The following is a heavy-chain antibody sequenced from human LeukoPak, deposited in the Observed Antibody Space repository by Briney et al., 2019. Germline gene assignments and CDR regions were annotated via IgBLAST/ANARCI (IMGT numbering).Heavy chain of an antibody. D-gene: IGHD3-3*01. CDR2: ISSDSSYI. Sequence: GGSLRLSCAASGFTFSSYIMNWVRQAPGKGLEWVSSISSDSSYIYYADSVKGRFTISRDNSKNTLYLQMNSLRAEDTAVYYCARAGGPGYDFWSGYSVSWFDPWGQGTLVTVSS. CDR3: ARAGGPGYDFWSGYSVSWFDP. CDR1: GFTFSSYI. V-gene: IGHV3-21*04. J-gene: IGHJ5*02.